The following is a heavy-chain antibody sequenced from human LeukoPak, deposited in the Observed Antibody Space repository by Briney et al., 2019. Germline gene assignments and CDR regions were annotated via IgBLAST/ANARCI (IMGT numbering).Heavy chain of an antibody. CDR1: GFSLSTSGVG. J-gene: IGHJ5*02. CDR3: AHRQDDFWSGFGEWFDP. CDR2: IYWDDDK. V-gene: IGHV2-5*02. Sequence: SGPTLVKPTQTLTLTCTFSGFSLSTSGVGVGWIRQPPGKALEWLALIYWDDDKRYSPSLKSRLTITKDTSKNQVVLTMTNMDPVDTATYYCAHRQDDFWSGFGEWFDPWGQGTLVTVSS. D-gene: IGHD3-3*01.